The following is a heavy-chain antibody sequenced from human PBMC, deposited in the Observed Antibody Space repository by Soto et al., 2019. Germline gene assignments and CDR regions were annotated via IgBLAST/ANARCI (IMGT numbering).Heavy chain of an antibody. CDR2: ISSSSSYI. Sequence: GGSLRHSCAVSGFTFSSYSMNWFRQAPGEGLEWVSSISSSSSYIYYADSVKGRFTISRDNAKNSLYLQMNSLRAEDTAVYYCARDQGVYCSGGSCDGTYYYMDVWGKGTTVTVSS. D-gene: IGHD2-15*01. J-gene: IGHJ6*03. CDR1: GFTFSSYS. V-gene: IGHV3-21*01. CDR3: ARDQGVYCSGGSCDGTYYYMDV.